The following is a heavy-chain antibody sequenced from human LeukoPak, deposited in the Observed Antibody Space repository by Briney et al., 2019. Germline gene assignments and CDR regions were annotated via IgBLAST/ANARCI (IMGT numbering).Heavy chain of an antibody. CDR3: ARAYSGYDLMGDYYYYMDV. V-gene: IGHV4-61*05. J-gene: IGHJ6*03. CDR1: GGSISSSSYY. Sequence: SETLSLTCTVSGGSISSSSYYWGWIRQPPGKGLEWIGYIYYSGSTNYNPSLKSRVTISVDTSKNQFSLKLSSVTAADTAVYYCARAYSGYDLMGDYYYYMDVWGKGTTVTISS. D-gene: IGHD5-12*01. CDR2: IYYSGST.